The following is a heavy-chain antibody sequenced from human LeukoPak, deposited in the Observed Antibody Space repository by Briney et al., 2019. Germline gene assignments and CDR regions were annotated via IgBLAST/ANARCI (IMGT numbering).Heavy chain of an antibody. D-gene: IGHD1-26*01. CDR2: IYYSGST. V-gene: IGHV4-59*08. CDR3: ARVGGSYSEADS. J-gene: IGHJ5*01. CDR1: GGSISSYY. Sequence: PSETLSLTCPVSGGSISSYYWSWIRQPPGKGLEWIGYIYYSGSTNYNPSLKSRVTISVDTSKNQFSLKLSSVTAADTAVYYCARVGGSYSEADSWGQGTLVIVSS.